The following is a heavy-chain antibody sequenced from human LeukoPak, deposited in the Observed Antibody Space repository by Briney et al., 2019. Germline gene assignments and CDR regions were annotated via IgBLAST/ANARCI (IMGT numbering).Heavy chain of an antibody. D-gene: IGHD6-13*01. Sequence: PGGSLRLSCAASGFTFSSYSMNWVRQAPGKGLEWVSSISSSSSYICYADSVKGRFTISRDNAKNSLYLQMNSLRAEDTAVYYCARGSAGELDYWGQGTLVTVSS. J-gene: IGHJ4*02. V-gene: IGHV3-21*01. CDR3: ARGSAGELDY. CDR2: ISSSSSYI. CDR1: GFTFSSYS.